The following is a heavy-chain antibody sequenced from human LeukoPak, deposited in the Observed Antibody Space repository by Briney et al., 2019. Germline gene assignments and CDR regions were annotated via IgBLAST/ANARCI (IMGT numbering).Heavy chain of an antibody. V-gene: IGHV1-46*03. CDR1: GYTFTSYY. D-gene: IGHD6-19*01. CDR2: INPSGGST. CDR3: VESGWSQKYYFDY. Sequence: ASVKVSCKASGYTFTSYYMHWVRQAPGQGLEWMXIINPSGGSTSYAQKFQGRVTMTRDTSTSTVYMELSSLRSEDTAVYYCVESGWSQKYYFDYWGQGTLVTVSS. J-gene: IGHJ4*02.